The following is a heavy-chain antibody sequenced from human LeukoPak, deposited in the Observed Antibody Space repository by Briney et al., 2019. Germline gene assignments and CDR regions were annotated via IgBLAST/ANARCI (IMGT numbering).Heavy chain of an antibody. CDR1: GFTFSSYG. Sequence: GRSLRLSCAASGFTFSSYGMHWVRQAPGKGLEWVALIWYDGSSKHYADSVKGRFTISRDNSKNTLYLQMTSLRAEETALYYCAKSARGYSYGDFAYWGQGTLVTVSS. J-gene: IGHJ4*02. CDR3: AKSARGYSYGDFAY. CDR2: IWYDGSSK. D-gene: IGHD5-18*01. V-gene: IGHV3-33*03.